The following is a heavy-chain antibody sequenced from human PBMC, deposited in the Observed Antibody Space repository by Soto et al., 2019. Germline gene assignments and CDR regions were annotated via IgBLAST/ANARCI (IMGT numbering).Heavy chain of an antibody. J-gene: IGHJ3*02. CDR3: ARTDTPMGLMDI. D-gene: IGHD5-18*01. CDR1: GGSISSYY. V-gene: IGHV4-4*07. CDR2: IYTSGST. Sequence: SETLSLTCIVSGGSISSYYWSWIRQPAGKGLEWIGHIYTSGSTNNNPSLKSRVTMSVDTSKNQFSLKLSSVTAADTAVYYCARTDTPMGLMDIWGQGTMVTVSS.